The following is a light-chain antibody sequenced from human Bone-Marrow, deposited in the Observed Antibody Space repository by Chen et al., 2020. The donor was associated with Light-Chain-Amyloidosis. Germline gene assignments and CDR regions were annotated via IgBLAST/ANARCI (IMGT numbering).Light chain of an antibody. V-gene: IGLV3-21*02. CDR2: DDS. CDR1: NIGSTS. CDR3: QVWDRSSDRPV. J-gene: IGLJ3*02. Sequence: SYVLTQPSSVSVAPGQTATIACGGNNIGSTSVHWYQQTPGQAPLRVVYDDSDRPSGIPERLSCSNSGNTATLTISRVEARDEADYYCQVWDRSSDRPVFGGGTKLTVL.